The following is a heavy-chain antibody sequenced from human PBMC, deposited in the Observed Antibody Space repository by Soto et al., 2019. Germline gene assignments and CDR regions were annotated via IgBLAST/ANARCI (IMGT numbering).Heavy chain of an antibody. V-gene: IGHV3-30*18. CDR2: ISYDGSNK. D-gene: IGHD4-17*01. Sequence: GSLRLSCAASGXTFSSYGMHWVRQAPGKGLEWGAVISYDGSNKYYADCVKGRFTISRDNSKNTLYLQMNSLRAEDKAVYYCAKQTVKQANFDYWGQGTLATVSS. CDR1: GXTFSSYG. J-gene: IGHJ4*02. CDR3: AKQTVKQANFDY.